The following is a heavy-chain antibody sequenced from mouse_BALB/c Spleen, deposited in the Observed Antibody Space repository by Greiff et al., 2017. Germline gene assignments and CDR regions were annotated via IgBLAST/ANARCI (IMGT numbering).Heavy chain of an antibody. Sequence: QVQLKQPGAELVMPGASVKMSCKASGYTFTDYWMHWVKQRPGQGLEWIGAIDTSDSYTSYNQKFKGKATLTVDESSSTAYMQLSSLTSEDSAVYYSARGATMITTWFAYWGQGTLVTVSA. J-gene: IGHJ3*01. D-gene: IGHD2-4*01. V-gene: IGHV1-69*01. CDR1: GYTFTDYW. CDR3: ARGATMITTWFAY. CDR2: IDTSDSYT.